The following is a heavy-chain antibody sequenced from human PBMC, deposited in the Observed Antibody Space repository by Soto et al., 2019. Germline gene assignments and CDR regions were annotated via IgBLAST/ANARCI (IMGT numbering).Heavy chain of an antibody. V-gene: IGHV3-33*01. Sequence: QVQLVESGGGVVQPGGSLRLSCAASGFTFGTKGRHWSGQAPGKGREWVAVIWYDGSNKYYADSVKGRFTISRDNSKNTLYLQMNSLRAEDTAVYYCAREFYDSSGYVDYWGQGTLVTVSS. J-gene: IGHJ4*02. CDR2: IWYDGSNK. CDR1: GFTFGTKG. CDR3: AREFYDSSGYVDY. D-gene: IGHD3-22*01.